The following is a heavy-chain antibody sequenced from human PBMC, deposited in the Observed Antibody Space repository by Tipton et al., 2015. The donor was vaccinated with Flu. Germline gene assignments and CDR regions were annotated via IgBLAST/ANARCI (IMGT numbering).Heavy chain of an antibody. CDR2: IYRGGTT. CDR3: ATLGNSGTDGFDI. CDR1: GFTVSSKY. V-gene: IGHV3-66*02. D-gene: IGHD5-12*01. Sequence: LSLTCAASGFTVSSKYMGWVRQAPGKGLQWVSVIYRGGTTYVADSVKSRCTISRDNSKNTLYLQWNSLTTEDTAVYYCATLGNSGTDGFDIWGQGTMVTISS. J-gene: IGHJ3*02.